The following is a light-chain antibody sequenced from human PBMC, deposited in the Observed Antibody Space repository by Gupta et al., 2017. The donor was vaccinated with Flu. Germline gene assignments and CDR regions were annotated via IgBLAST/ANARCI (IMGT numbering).Light chain of an antibody. CDR1: QNVRSD. Sequence: SPATLSVSPGERATLSGRASQNVRSDLAWYQQKPGQAPRLLIHDAYTRASGVPARFSGSGSGTEFTLTISSLQSEDSALYCWQQDADWPSFGGGTTVGIK. V-gene: IGKV3-15*01. CDR3: QQDADWPS. J-gene: IGKJ4*01. CDR2: DAY.